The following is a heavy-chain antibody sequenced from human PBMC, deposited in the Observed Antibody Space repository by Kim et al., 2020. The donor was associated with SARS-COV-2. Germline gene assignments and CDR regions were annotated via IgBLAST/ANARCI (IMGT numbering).Heavy chain of an antibody. CDR3: ARLFYYGSGSYHHFDY. V-gene: IGHV4-39*01. CDR2: IYYSGST. CDR1: GGSISSSSYY. J-gene: IGHJ4*02. Sequence: SETLSLTCTVSGGSISSSSYYWGWIHQPPGKGLEWIGSIYYSGSTYYNPSLKSRVTISVDTSKNQFSLKLSSVTAADTAVYYCARLFYYGSGSYHHFDYWGQGTLVTVSS. D-gene: IGHD3-10*01.